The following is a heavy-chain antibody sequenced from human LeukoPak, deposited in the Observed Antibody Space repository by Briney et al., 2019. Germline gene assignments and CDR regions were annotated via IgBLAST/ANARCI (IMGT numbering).Heavy chain of an antibody. Sequence: SETLSLTCAVSGYSISSGYYWGWIRQPPGKGLEWIGSIYHSGSTYYNPSLKSRVTISVDTSKNQFSLKLSSVTAADTAVYYCARQQRGDIVVVPAAPTLFDYWGQGALVTVSS. CDR1: GYSISSGYY. V-gene: IGHV4-38-2*01. CDR2: IYHSGST. D-gene: IGHD2-2*01. CDR3: ARQQRGDIVVVPAAPTLFDY. J-gene: IGHJ4*02.